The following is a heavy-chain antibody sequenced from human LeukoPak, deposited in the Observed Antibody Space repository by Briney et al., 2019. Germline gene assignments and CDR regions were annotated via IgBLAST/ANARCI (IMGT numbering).Heavy chain of an antibody. CDR3: AREPMGIAVAGSGSFDY. V-gene: IGHV1-46*01. D-gene: IGHD6-19*01. CDR1: VYTFTSYY. Sequence: ASVKVSCKASVYTFTSYYMHWVRQAPGQGLEWMGIINPSGGSTSYEQKFQGRVTMTRDTSTSTVYMELSSLRSEDTAVYYCAREPMGIAVAGSGSFDYWGQGTLVTVSS. CDR2: INPSGGST. J-gene: IGHJ4*02.